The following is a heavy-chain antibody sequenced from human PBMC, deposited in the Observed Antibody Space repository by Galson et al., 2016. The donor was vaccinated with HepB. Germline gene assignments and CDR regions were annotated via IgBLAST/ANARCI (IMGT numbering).Heavy chain of an antibody. J-gene: IGHJ6*02. D-gene: IGHD3-10*01. V-gene: IGHV3-9*01. CDR3: HVWFGESRYGVDV. Sequence: SLRLSCAASGISFDDYGMDWVRQAPGKGLEWVSGITWNSGSVGYADSVKGRFTISRDNAKNSLYLQMNSLRVEDTAVYYCHVWFGESRYGVDVWGQGTTVTVSS. CDR2: ITWNSGSV. CDR1: GISFDDYG.